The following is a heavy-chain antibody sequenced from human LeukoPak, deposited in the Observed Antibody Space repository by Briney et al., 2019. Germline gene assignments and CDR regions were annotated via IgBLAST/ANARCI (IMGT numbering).Heavy chain of an antibody. D-gene: IGHD3-9*01. CDR2: ISPSGST. CDR3: ASNGISTDYFSFDY. CDR1: GGSITTNW. Sequence: SETLSLTCAVSGGSITTNWWSWVRQPPGMGLEWIAGISPSGSTNYSPSLKSRVTMSLDKSKNQFSLNLISMTAADTAVYYCASNGISTDYFSFDYWGQGILVTVSS. V-gene: IGHV4-4*02. J-gene: IGHJ4*02.